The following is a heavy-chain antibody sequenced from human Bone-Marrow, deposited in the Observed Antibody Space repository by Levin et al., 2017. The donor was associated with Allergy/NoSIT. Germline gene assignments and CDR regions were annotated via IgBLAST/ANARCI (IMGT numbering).Heavy chain of an antibody. J-gene: IGHJ4*02. D-gene: IGHD5-24*01. V-gene: IGHV3-9*01. Sequence: QAGGSLRLSCAASGFTFSDFGMTWVRRAPGKGLEWVSGISYNSARLVYADSVKGRFTISRDNAKNSLYLQANSLREEDTAFYYCARENNYNLFGEIDYWGQGTLVTVSS. CDR1: GFTFSDFG. CDR2: ISYNSARL. CDR3: ARENNYNLFGEIDY.